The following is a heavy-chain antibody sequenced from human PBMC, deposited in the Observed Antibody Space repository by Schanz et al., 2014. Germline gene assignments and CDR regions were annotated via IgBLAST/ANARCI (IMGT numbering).Heavy chain of an antibody. Sequence: VQLVESGGGVVQPGRSLRLSCAAYGFTLSSYAMHWVRQAPGKGLEWVSYISSSGTTIYYADSVKGRFTISRDNAKNSLFLQMNSLRVEDTAVYFCARAHGNNWYGKGLDYWGQGTQVTVSS. J-gene: IGHJ4*02. CDR3: ARAHGNNWYGKGLDY. CDR2: ISSSGTTI. V-gene: IGHV3-48*01. CDR1: GFTLSSYA. D-gene: IGHD1-1*01.